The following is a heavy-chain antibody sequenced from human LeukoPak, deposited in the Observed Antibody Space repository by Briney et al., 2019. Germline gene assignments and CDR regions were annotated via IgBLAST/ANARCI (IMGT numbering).Heavy chain of an antibody. J-gene: IGHJ4*02. V-gene: IGHV4-59*08. Sequence: SETLSLTCTVSGGSLTSYYWSWIRQPPGKGLQWIGYIYYSGSVNYNPSLKSRVTISVDTSKNQFSLNMSSVTAADAAVYYCARLGSYFDYWGQGTQVTVSS. CDR1: GGSLTSYY. CDR3: ARLGSYFDY. CDR2: IYYSGSV.